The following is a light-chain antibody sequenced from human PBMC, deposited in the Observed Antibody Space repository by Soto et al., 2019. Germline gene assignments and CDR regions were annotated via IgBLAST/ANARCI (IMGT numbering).Light chain of an antibody. J-gene: IGKJ1*01. CDR3: QQYGSSPT. Sequence: EIVLTQSPGPLSLSPGERATLSCRASQSVSSSYLAWYQQKPGQAPRLIIYGASSRATGIPDRLSGSGSGTDFTLTISRLEPEDFAVYYCQQYGSSPTFGQGTKVEIK. V-gene: IGKV3-20*01. CDR1: QSVSSSY. CDR2: GAS.